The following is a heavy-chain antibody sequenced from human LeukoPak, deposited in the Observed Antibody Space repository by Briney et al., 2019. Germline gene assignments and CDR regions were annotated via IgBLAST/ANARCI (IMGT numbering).Heavy chain of an antibody. J-gene: IGHJ4*02. CDR1: ALSVGSNF. D-gene: IGHD2-15*01. CDR2: IYTGGSA. V-gene: IGHV3-66*01. Sequence: PGGSLRLSCVDSALSVGSNFMSWVRQAPGKGLEWVSVIYTGGSAYFADSVEGRFTISRDYSDNTVFLQMNSLRVEDTAVYYCAKGLGTNYGGYCTGGSCPVYWGQGTLVTVSS. CDR3: AKGLGTNYGGYCTGGSCPVY.